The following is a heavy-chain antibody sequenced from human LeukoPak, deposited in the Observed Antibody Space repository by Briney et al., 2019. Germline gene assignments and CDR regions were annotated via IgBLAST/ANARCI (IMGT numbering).Heavy chain of an antibody. D-gene: IGHD4-17*01. J-gene: IGHJ4*02. CDR2: IYPGDSDT. CDR1: GYSFTNYW. CDR3: ARFPPNYGDYPFDY. Sequence: GESLKISCKGSGYSFTNYWIGWVRQMPGKGLEWMGIIYPGDSDTRYSPSFQGQVTISADKSISTAHLQWSGLKASDTAIYYCARFPPNYGDYPFDYWGQGTLVTVSS. V-gene: IGHV5-51*01.